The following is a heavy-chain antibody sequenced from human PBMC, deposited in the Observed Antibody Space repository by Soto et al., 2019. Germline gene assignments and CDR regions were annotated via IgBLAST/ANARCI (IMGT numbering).Heavy chain of an antibody. D-gene: IGHD3-22*01. Sequence: QVQLVQSGAEVKVPGASVKVSCKASGYTFITYGMSWVRQAPGQGLDWMGWISTYNGDTKYADRLQGRVTMTTDTTTGTAYMELRSLRSDDTAVYYCARGPTDYYDKSGDYSWDYWGQGTLVNVSS. CDR1: GYTFITYG. V-gene: IGHV1-18*01. CDR3: ARGPTDYYDKSGDYSWDY. CDR2: ISTYNGDT. J-gene: IGHJ4*02.